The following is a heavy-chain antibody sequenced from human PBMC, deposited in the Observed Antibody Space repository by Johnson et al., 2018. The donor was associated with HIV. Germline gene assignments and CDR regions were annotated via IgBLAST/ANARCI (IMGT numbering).Heavy chain of an antibody. Sequence: QVQLVESGGGVVQPGRSLRLSCAASGFTFSSYGMHWVRQAPGKGLEWVAVIWYDGNNKYYADSVKGRITMSRDNSKNTLYVEMDSLRAEDTAVYYCVKARGGYWGDDFDIWGQGTMVTVSS. V-gene: IGHV3-33*06. CDR2: IWYDGNNK. CDR3: VKARGGYWGDDFDI. CDR1: GFTFSSYG. D-gene: IGHD2-8*02. J-gene: IGHJ3*02.